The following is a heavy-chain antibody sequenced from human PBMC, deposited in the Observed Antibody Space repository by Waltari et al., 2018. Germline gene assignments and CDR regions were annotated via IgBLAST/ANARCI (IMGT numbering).Heavy chain of an antibody. CDR1: GDSMSTW. J-gene: IGHJ4*02. Sequence: QLQLQESGPGLVTPSGTLSLTCAVSGDSMSTWWSWVLHTPGKGLDWIGQVVTCGRSYYSPSFAIRATISLDPYNSQFSLQLSYATAADTAVYYCARDRGRGLYLDSRGPGILVTVSP. CDR2: VVTCGRS. CDR3: ARDRGRGLYLDS. D-gene: IGHD2-15*01. V-gene: IGHV4-4*02.